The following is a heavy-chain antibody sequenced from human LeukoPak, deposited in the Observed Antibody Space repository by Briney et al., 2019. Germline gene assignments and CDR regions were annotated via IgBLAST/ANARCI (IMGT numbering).Heavy chain of an antibody. J-gene: IGHJ4*02. Sequence: KSSETLSLTCAVSGGSITSGNWWTWVRQSPGKGLEWIGEIHHGGTTNYNPSLKSRVTISVDKSKNQFSLKLSSVTAADTAVYYCARNWPPRGYYDSSGYARGRVFDYWGQGTLVTVSS. CDR3: ARNWPPRGYYDSSGYARGRVFDY. CDR2: IHHGGTT. V-gene: IGHV4-4*02. CDR1: GGSITSGNW. D-gene: IGHD3-22*01.